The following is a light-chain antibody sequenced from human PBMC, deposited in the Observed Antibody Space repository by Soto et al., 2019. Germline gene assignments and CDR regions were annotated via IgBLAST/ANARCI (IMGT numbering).Light chain of an antibody. Sequence: QNVVTQEPSFSVSPGRTVTLTCGLNSGSVSTAYYPSWYQQTPGQAPRTLIYSTNTRSSGVPARFSGSILGNKAALTITGAQADDESDYYCVLYMASGFWVFGGGTKLTVL. CDR2: STN. J-gene: IGLJ3*02. CDR1: SGSVSTAYY. CDR3: VLYMASGFWV. V-gene: IGLV8-61*01.